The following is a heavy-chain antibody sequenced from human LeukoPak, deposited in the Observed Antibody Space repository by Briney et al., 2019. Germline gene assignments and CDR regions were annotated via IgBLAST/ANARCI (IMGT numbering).Heavy chain of an antibody. V-gene: IGHV3-74*01. CDR1: GFAFSSYW. Sequence: GGSLRLSCAASGFAFSSYWMHWVHQAPGKGLVWVSRINNDGSTTSYADSVKGRFTISRDNAKNTLYLQMNSLRAEDTAVYYCARGASDYVYFDYWGQGTLVTVSS. CDR2: INNDGSTT. D-gene: IGHD3-10*02. J-gene: IGHJ4*02. CDR3: ARGASDYVYFDY.